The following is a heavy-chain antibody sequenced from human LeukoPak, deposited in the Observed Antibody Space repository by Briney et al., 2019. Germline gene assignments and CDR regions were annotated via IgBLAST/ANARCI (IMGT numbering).Heavy chain of an antibody. V-gene: IGHV3-23*01. J-gene: IGHJ4*02. CDR3: AKDRGSTTNYFDY. D-gene: IGHD3-16*01. CDR1: GFTFSSYA. Sequence: GRSLRLSCAASGFTFSSYAMSWVRQAPGKGLEWVSAISGSGGSTYYADSVKGRFTISRDNSKNTLYLQMNSLRAEDTAVYYCAKDRGSTTNYFDYWGQGTLVTVSS. CDR2: ISGSGGST.